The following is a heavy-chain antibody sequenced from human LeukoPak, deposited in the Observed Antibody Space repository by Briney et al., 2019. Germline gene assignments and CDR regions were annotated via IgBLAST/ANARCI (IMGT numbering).Heavy chain of an antibody. CDR1: GGSISSSNW. J-gene: IGHJ4*02. D-gene: IGHD3-10*01. CDR2: IYHSGST. CDR3: ARDPQFGESRGFDY. Sequence: SEALSLTCAVSGGSISSSNWWSWVRQPPGKGLEWIGEIYHSGSTNYNPSLKSRVTISVDKSKNQFSLKLSSVTAADTAVYYCARDPQFGESRGFDYWGQGTLVTVSS. V-gene: IGHV4-4*02.